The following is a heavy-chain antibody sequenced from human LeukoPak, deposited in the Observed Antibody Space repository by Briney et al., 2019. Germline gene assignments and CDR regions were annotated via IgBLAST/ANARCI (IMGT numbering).Heavy chain of an antibody. Sequence: SETLSLTCTVSGASITTYYWTWIRQPPGKGLEWIGYIYHSGSTSYNPSLKSRVTISLDTSRNQFSLRLSSVTAADTAVYFCAREYSTSSEGDYFDYWGQGSLVTVSS. D-gene: IGHD6-6*01. CDR2: IYHSGST. CDR1: GASITTYY. CDR3: AREYSTSSEGDYFDY. J-gene: IGHJ4*02. V-gene: IGHV4-59*01.